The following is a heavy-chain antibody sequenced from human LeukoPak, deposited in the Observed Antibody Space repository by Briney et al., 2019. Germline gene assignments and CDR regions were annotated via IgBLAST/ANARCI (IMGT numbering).Heavy chain of an antibody. CDR1: GGTFSSYA. V-gene: IGHV1-69*13. J-gene: IGHJ3*02. Sequence: ASVKVSCKASGGTFSSYAISWVRQAPGQGLEWMGGIIPIFGTANYAQKFQGRVTITADESTSTAYMELSSLRSEDTAVYYCASGGADYYDSSGSRFRGAFDIWGQGTMVTVSS. D-gene: IGHD3-22*01. CDR2: IIPIFGTA. CDR3: ASGGADYYDSSGSRFRGAFDI.